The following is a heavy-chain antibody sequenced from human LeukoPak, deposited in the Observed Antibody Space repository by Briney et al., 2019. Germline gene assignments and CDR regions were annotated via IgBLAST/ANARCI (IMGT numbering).Heavy chain of an antibody. V-gene: IGHV4-59*01. CDR2: IYYSGST. Sequence: SETLSLTCTVSGGSISSYYWSWIQQPPGKGLEWIGYIYYSGSTNYNPSLKSRVTISVDTSKNQFSLKLSSVTAADTAVYYCARSGMATIDYWGQGTLVTVSS. J-gene: IGHJ4*02. D-gene: IGHD5-24*01. CDR3: ARSGMATIDY. CDR1: GGSISSYY.